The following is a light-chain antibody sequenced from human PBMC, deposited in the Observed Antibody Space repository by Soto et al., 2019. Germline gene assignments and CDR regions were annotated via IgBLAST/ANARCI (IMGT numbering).Light chain of an antibody. J-gene: IGKJ4*01. Sequence: DIQLTQSPSFLSASVGDRVTITCRASQGISSYLAWSQQKPGKAPNLLIYAASTLQIGVPSRFSGSGSGTEFTLTISSLQREDFATYYCQHLNGYPLTFGGGTKVEIK. CDR1: QGISSY. CDR3: QHLNGYPLT. V-gene: IGKV1-9*01. CDR2: AAS.